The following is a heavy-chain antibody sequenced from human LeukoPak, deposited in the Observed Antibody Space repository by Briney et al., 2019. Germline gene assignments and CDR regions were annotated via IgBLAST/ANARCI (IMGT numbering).Heavy chain of an antibody. J-gene: IGHJ4*02. CDR1: GFTFSKFA. CDR3: AKDLLVASSSWYFDY. Sequence: PGGSLRLSCAAAGFTFSKFAMHWVRQAPGKGLEWVAVVSYDGSYKYYADSVKGRFTISRDNSKNTLYLQMNSLRAEDTAVYYCAKDLLVASSSWYFDYWGQGTLVTVSS. V-gene: IGHV3-30*04. CDR2: VSYDGSYK. D-gene: IGHD6-13*01.